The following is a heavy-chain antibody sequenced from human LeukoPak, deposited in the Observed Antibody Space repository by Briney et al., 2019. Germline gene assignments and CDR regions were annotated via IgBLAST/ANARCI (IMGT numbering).Heavy chain of an antibody. V-gene: IGHV5-51*01. CDR1: GYSFTSYW. CDR3: ARLGSGSYYSLSDFDY. CDR2: IYPGDSDT. J-gene: IGHJ4*02. D-gene: IGHD1-26*01. Sequence: GESLKISRKGSGYSFTSYWIGWVRQMPGKGLEWMGIIYPGDSDTRYSPSFQGQVTISADKSISTAYLQWSSLKASDTAMYYCARLGSGSYYSLSDFDYWGQGTLVTVSS.